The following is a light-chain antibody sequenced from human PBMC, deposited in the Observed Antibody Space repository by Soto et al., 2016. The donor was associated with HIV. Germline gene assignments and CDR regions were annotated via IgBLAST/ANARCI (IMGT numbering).Light chain of an antibody. CDR2: KDN. Sequence: SYELTQPPSVSVSPGQTARITCSGDALPKQYVYWYQQKPGQAPLLVIYKDNERPSGIPERFSGSSSGTTVTLTISGVEAEDEADYYCQSADSSGTYWVFGGGTKLTVL. V-gene: IGLV3-25*03. J-gene: IGLJ3*02. CDR3: QSADSSGTYWV. CDR1: ALPKQY.